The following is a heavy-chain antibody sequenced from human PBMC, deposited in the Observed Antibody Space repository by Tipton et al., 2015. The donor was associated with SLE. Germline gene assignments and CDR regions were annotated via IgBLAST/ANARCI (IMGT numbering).Heavy chain of an antibody. J-gene: IGHJ4*02. CDR1: GGSISSSSSYF. D-gene: IGHD2-8*01. CDR2: IYESGST. CDR3: ARSHGPFDH. V-gene: IGHV4-39*07. Sequence: TLSLTCTVSGGSISSSSSYFWGWVRQPPGKGLEWLATIYESGSTYYNPSLKSRVTISADMSKNQFSLKVDSVTAADTAVYYCARSHGPFDHWGPGVLVTVTS.